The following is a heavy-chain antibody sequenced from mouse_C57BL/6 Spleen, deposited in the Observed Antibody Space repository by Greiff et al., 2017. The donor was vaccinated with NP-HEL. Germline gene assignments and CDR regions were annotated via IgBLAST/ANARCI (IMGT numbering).Heavy chain of an antibody. V-gene: IGHV1-72*01. D-gene: IGHD1-1*01. CDR3: ARGTVVADYFDY. Sequence: QVHVKQPGAELVKPGASVKLSCKASGYTFTSYWMHWVKQRPGRGLEWIGRIDPNSGGTKYNEKFKSKATLTVDKPSSTAYMQLSSLTSEDSAVYYCARGTVVADYFDYWGQGTTLTVSS. J-gene: IGHJ2*01. CDR2: IDPNSGGT. CDR1: GYTFTSYW.